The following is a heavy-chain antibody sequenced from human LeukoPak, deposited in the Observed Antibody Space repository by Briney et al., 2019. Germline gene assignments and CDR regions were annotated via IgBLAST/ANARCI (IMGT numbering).Heavy chain of an antibody. CDR2: IIPILGIA. J-gene: IGHJ3*02. CDR1: GGTFSSYA. CDR3: ARDSRSGYSYGYGAFDI. D-gene: IGHD5-18*01. V-gene: IGHV1-69*04. Sequence: ASVKVSCKASGGTFSSYAISWVRQAPGQGLEWMGRIIPILGIANYAQKFQGRVTITADKSTSTAYMELRSLRSDDTAVYYCARDSRSGYSYGYGAFDIWGQGTMVTVSS.